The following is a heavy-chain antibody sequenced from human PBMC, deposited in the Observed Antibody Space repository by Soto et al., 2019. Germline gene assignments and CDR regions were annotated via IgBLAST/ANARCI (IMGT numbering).Heavy chain of an antibody. CDR1: GFTFSSYG. J-gene: IGHJ6*02. V-gene: IGHV3-33*01. D-gene: IGHD3-16*02. Sequence: QVQLVESGGGVVQPGRSLRLSCAASGFTFSSYGMHWVRQAPGKGLAWVAVIGYDGSNKYYADSVKGRFTISRDNSQNTLYLQMNSLRAEDTAVYYCGIAEGGMDVWGQGTTVTVSS. CDR3: GIAEGGMDV. CDR2: IGYDGSNK.